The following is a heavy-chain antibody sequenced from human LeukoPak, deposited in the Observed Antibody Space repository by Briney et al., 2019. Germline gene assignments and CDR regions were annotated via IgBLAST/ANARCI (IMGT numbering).Heavy chain of an antibody. D-gene: IGHD4/OR15-4a*01. CDR1: GFTFSSYS. J-gene: IGHJ4*02. CDR2: ISSFSSTI. Sequence: GGSLRLSCAASGFTFSSYSIDWVRQAPGKGLEWVSYISSFSSTIYYADSVKGRFTISRDNARNSLYLQMNSLRDEDTAVYYCARGSYGAVDYWGQGTLVTISS. V-gene: IGHV3-48*02. CDR3: ARGSYGAVDY.